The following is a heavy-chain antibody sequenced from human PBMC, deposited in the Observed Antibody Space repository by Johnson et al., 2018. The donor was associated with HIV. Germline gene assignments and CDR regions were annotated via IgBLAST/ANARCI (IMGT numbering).Heavy chain of an antibody. CDR1: RFTFDDYA. V-gene: IGHV3-74*02. Sequence: VQLVESGGVVVHPGGSLRLSCETSRFTFDDYAMHWVRQAPGKGLVWVSRIKSDGSYTSYADSVKGRFTISRDNAKNTLYLQMDSLRAEDTAVYYCARRARDTSTWLGGSLNAFDIWGQGTMVTVSS. J-gene: IGHJ3*02. CDR2: IKSDGSYT. CDR3: ARRARDTSTWLGGSLNAFDI. D-gene: IGHD6-13*01.